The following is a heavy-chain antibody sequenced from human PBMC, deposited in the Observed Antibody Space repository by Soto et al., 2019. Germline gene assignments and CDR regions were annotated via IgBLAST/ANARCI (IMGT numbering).Heavy chain of an antibody. CDR2: IYHTGTI. J-gene: IGHJ4*02. D-gene: IGHD3-10*02. CDR3: ARQNVKIGPGFFDY. V-gene: IGHV4-30-4*01. Sequence: TLSLTCSVSGGSIGSGNFYWSWIRQPPGKGLEWLTSIYHTGTIYITPSLRSRLTISSDTSRNQFSLNLTSVTAADTALYFCARQNVKIGPGFFDYWGRGTLVTGS. CDR1: GGSIGSGNFY.